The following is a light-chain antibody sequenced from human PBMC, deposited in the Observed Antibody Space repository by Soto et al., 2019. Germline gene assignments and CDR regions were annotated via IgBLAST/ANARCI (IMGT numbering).Light chain of an antibody. CDR1: SGHSNYA. CDR2: LNSDGSH. CDR3: QTWGFGIVV. J-gene: IGLJ2*01. Sequence: QLVLTQSPSASASLGASVKLTCTLSSGHSNYAIAWHQQQSEKGPRYLMKLNSDGSHSKGDGIPDRFSGSSSGAERYLTISSLQSEDEADYYCQTWGFGIVVFGGGTKLTV. V-gene: IGLV4-69*01.